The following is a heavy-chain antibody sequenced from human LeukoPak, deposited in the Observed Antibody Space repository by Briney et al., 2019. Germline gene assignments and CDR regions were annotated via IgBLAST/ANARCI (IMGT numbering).Heavy chain of an antibody. CDR1: GGSISGSSYF. Sequence: PSETLSLTCAVSGGSISGSSYFWGWIRQPPGKGLEWIGSIYYSGNTYYNPSLKSRVTISVDTSKNQFSLQLKSVTPEDTAVYYCAREQTGDQNFDYWGQGTLVTVSS. CDR3: AREQTGDQNFDY. V-gene: IGHV4-39*02. J-gene: IGHJ4*02. D-gene: IGHD7-27*01. CDR2: IYYSGNT.